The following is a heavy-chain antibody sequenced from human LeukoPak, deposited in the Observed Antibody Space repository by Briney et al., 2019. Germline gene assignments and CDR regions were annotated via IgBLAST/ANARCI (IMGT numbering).Heavy chain of an antibody. CDR3: AKKCGGDCYADAFDI. D-gene: IGHD2-21*02. CDR2: ISYDGSDK. J-gene: IGHJ3*02. Sequence: PGGSPRLSCEVSGFILSRYGMHWVRQAPGKGLEWVAFISYDGSDKYYVDSVKGRFTVSRDNSKNTLYLQMNSLRAEDTAVYYCAKKCGGDCYADAFDIWGQGTIVTVFS. CDR1: GFILSRYG. V-gene: IGHV3-30*18.